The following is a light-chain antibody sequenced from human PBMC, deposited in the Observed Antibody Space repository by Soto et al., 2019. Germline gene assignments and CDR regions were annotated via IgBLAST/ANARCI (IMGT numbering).Light chain of an antibody. CDR3: ATWDDSLNGHVV. CDR2: SNN. V-gene: IGLV1-44*01. J-gene: IGLJ2*01. Sequence: QSVLTQPPSASGTPGQRVTISCSGSSSNIGSNTVNWYQQLPGTAPKLVIYSNNQRPSGVPDRFSGSKSGTSASLAISGLQSEDEADYHCATWDDSLNGHVVFGGGTKLTVL. CDR1: SSNIGSNT.